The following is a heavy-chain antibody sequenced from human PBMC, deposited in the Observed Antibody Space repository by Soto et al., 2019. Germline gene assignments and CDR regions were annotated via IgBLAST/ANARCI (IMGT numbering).Heavy chain of an antibody. V-gene: IGHV1-18*01. CDR3: ARCTSIAVPEGP. CDR1: GFTFSNYG. Sequence: QVQLVQSGAEVKKPGASVKVSCKGSGFTFSNYGFNWVRQAPGQGLEWVGWVSAYNGYTKSAQNFQDRLIMTTDTSTNTADMELRGLRPDDTALYYFARCTSIAVPEGPWGQGTLVTVSS. J-gene: IGHJ4*02. CDR2: VSAYNGYT. D-gene: IGHD6-19*01.